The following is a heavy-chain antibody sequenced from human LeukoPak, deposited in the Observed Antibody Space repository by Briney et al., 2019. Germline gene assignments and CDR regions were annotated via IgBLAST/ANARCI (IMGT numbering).Heavy chain of an antibody. J-gene: IGHJ6*02. Sequence: PSETLSLTCTVSGGSISSSSYYWGWIRQPPGKGLEWIGGIYYSGSTYYNPSLKSRVTISVDTSKNQFSLKLSSVTAADTAVYYCASFGMTTVTLYGMDVWGQGTTVTVSS. CDR3: ASFGMTTVTLYGMDV. D-gene: IGHD4-17*01. V-gene: IGHV4-39*01. CDR2: IYYSGST. CDR1: GGSISSSSYY.